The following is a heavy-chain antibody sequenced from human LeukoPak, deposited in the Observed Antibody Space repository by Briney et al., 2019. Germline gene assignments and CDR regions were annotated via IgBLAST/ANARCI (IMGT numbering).Heavy chain of an antibody. V-gene: IGHV3-7*03. Sequence: GGSLRLSCEASRFTFSSYWMGWVRQAPGKGLEWVANINQDESKKYYVDSVKGRFTISRDNSKNTLYLQMNSLRAEDTAVYYCAKDRSEQQLATGYWGQGTLVTVSS. CDR1: RFTFSSYW. CDR2: INQDESKK. CDR3: AKDRSEQQLATGY. D-gene: IGHD6-13*01. J-gene: IGHJ4*02.